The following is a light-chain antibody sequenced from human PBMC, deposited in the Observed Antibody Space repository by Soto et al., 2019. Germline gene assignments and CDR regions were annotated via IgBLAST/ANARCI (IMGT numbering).Light chain of an antibody. CDR2: DAS. CDR1: QSVSSY. CDR3: QQYNNCPPYT. J-gene: IGKJ2*01. Sequence: EIVLTQSPATLSLSPGERATLSCRASQSVSSYLAWYQQKPGQAPRLLIYDASNRATGIPARFSGSGSGTEFTLTISSLQAEDFAVYYCQQYNNCPPYTFGQGTKLEIK. V-gene: IGKV3D-15*01.